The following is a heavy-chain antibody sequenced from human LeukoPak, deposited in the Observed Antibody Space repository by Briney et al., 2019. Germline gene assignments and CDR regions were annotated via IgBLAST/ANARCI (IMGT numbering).Heavy chain of an antibody. CDR1: GGTFSSYA. V-gene: IGHV1-69*05. CDR2: IIPIFGTA. J-gene: IGHJ5*02. CDR3: ARGEDQLSWFDP. D-gene: IGHD2-2*01. Sequence: VASVKVSCKASGGTFSSYAISWVRQAPGQGLEWMGGIIPIFGTANYAQKFQGRVTITTDESTSTAYMELSSLRSEDTAVYYCARGEDQLSWFDPWGQGTLVTVSS.